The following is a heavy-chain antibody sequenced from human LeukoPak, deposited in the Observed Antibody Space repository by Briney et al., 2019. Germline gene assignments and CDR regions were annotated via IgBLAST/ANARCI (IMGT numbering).Heavy chain of an antibody. CDR1: GGSISSGGYY. D-gene: IGHD3-16*02. Sequence: SETLSLTCTVSGGSISSGGYYWSWIRQPPGKGLEWIGYIYHSGSTYYNPPLKSRVTISVDRSKNQFSLKLSSVTAADTAVYYCARTGAFWGSYRYFDYWGQGTLVTVSS. V-gene: IGHV4-30-2*01. CDR3: ARTGAFWGSYRYFDY. CDR2: IYHSGST. J-gene: IGHJ4*02.